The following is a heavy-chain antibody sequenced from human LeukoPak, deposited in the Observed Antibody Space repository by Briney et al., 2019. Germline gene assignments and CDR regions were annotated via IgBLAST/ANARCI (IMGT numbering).Heavy chain of an antibody. CDR1: GYTFTGYY. J-gene: IGHJ4*02. V-gene: IGHV1-46*01. CDR2: INPSGGST. CDR3: ARISVREGELLYGLDY. D-gene: IGHD1-26*01. Sequence: EASVKVSCKASGYTFTGYYMHWVRQAPGQGLEWMGIINPSGGSTSYAQKFQGRVTMTRDTSTSTVYMELSSLRSEDTAVYYCARISVREGELLYGLDYWGQGTLVTVSS.